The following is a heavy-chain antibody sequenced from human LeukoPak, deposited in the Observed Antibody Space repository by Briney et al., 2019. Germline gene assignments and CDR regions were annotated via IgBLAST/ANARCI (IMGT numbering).Heavy chain of an antibody. J-gene: IGHJ4*02. V-gene: IGHV1-2*06. CDR2: INPNSGGT. CDR3: ARDPPQAMVRGVGYDY. CDR1: GYTFTGYY. D-gene: IGHD3-10*01. Sequence: ASVKVSCKASGYTFTGYYMHWVRQAPGQGLEWIGRINPNSGGTNYAQKFQGRVTMTRDTSISTAYMELSRLRSDDTAVYYCARDPPQAMVRGVGYDYWGQGTLVTVSS.